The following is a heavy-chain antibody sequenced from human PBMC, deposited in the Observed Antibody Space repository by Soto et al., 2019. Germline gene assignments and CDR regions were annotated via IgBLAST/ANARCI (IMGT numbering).Heavy chain of an antibody. Sequence: SVKVSCKASGGTFSSYAISWVRQAPGQGLEWMGGIIPIFGTANYAQKFQGRVTITADESTSTAYMELSSLRSEDTAVYYCARDNTYYGSGRPPYGMDVWGQGTTVTVS. J-gene: IGHJ6*02. CDR2: IIPIFGTA. V-gene: IGHV1-69*13. CDR3: ARDNTYYGSGRPPYGMDV. CDR1: GGTFSSYA. D-gene: IGHD3-10*01.